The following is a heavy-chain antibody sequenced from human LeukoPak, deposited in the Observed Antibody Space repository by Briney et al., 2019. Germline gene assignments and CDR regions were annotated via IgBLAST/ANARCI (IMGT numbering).Heavy chain of an antibody. CDR1: GFIFSNYE. CDR2: INSDGSST. V-gene: IGHV3-74*01. Sequence: GGSLRLSCAASGFIFSNYEMNWVRQAPGEGLVWVSRINSDGSSTNYADSVKGRFTISRDNAKSTLYLQMNSLRAEDTAVYYCARDDGLTFDYWGQGTLVTVSS. D-gene: IGHD3/OR15-3a*01. J-gene: IGHJ4*02. CDR3: ARDDGLTFDY.